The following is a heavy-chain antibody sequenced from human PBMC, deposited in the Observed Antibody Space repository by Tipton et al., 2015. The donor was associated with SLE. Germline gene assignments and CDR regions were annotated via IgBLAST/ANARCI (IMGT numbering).Heavy chain of an antibody. J-gene: IGHJ3*01. CDR3: ARHWLRASSSLYFAMDV. D-gene: IGHD6-13*01. CDR1: GGSITSDSYY. Sequence: GLVKPSETLSLTCTVSGGSITSDSYYWSWIRQPPGKGLEWIGYIYSGSTNYNPSLKSRVTISVDTSKNQFSLKLSSVTAADTAVYYCARHWLRASSSLYFAMDVWGQGTMVTVSS. CDR2: IYSGST. V-gene: IGHV4-61*01.